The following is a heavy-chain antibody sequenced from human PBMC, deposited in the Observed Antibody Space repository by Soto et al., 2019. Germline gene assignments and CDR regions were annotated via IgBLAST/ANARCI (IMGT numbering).Heavy chain of an antibody. J-gene: IGHJ5*02. CDR2: IYYSGST. CDR3: ARDLAGYCSGGSCYYNHWFDP. CDR1: GGSISSYY. V-gene: IGHV4-59*01. Sequence: SETLSLTCTVSGGSISSYYWSWIRQPPGKGLEWIGYIYYSGSTNYNPSLKSRVTISVDTSKNQFSLKLSSVTAADTAVYYCARDLAGYCSGGSCYYNHWFDPWGQGTLVTVSS. D-gene: IGHD2-15*01.